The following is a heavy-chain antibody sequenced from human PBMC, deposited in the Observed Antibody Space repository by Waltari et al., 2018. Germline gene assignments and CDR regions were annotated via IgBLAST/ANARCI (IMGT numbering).Heavy chain of an antibody. D-gene: IGHD3-3*01. CDR3: ARSGVLRFFSYYGMDV. Sequence: QVQLVQSGAEVKKPGSSVKVSCKASGGTFSSYAISWVRQAPGQGLEWMGGIIPILGTANYAQKVQGRVTSTADESTSTAYMELSSLRSEDTAVYYCARSGVLRFFSYYGMDVWGQGTTVTVSS. CDR1: GGTFSSYA. V-gene: IGHV1-69*01. J-gene: IGHJ6*02. CDR2: IIPILGTA.